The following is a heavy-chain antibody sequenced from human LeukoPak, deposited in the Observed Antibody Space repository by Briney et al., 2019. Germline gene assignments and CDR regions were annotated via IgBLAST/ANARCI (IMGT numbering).Heavy chain of an antibody. V-gene: IGHV1-18*01. D-gene: IGHD3-3*01. CDR1: GYTFTSYG. J-gene: IGHJ4*02. CDR2: VCAYNGNT. CDR3: ARDLAPFGAIIIPDY. Sequence: APVKVSCKTSGYTFTSYGISWVREAPGHGLEWVGWVCAYNGNTNYAQKLQGRVTMTTDTSTSTAYMELRSLRSDDTAVYYCARDLAPFGAIIIPDYWGQGTLVTVSS.